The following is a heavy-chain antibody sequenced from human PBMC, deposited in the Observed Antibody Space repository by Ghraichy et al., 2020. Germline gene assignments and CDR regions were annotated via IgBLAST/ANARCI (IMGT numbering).Heavy chain of an antibody. CDR3: TREPGCYYGMDV. V-gene: IGHV3-7*01. Sequence: GGSLRLSCAASGFTSKSYWMNWVRQAPGKGLEWVANIKLDGSEKYYVDSVRGRFTISRDNANNSLYLQMSSLRAEDTAVYYCTREPGCYYGMDVWGQGTTVTVSS. D-gene: IGHD1-1*01. J-gene: IGHJ6*02. CDR1: GFTSKSYW. CDR2: IKLDGSEK.